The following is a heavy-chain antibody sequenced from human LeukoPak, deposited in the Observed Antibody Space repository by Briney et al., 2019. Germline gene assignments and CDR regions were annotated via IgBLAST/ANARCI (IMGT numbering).Heavy chain of an antibody. CDR2: ISSSGSTV. D-gene: IGHD3-10*01. J-gene: IGHJ4*02. Sequence: KSGGSLRLSCAASGFTFSDYYMSWIRQAPGKGLEWVSYISSSGSTVYYADSVEGRFTISRDNAKNSLYLQMNSLRAEDTAVYYCASSKVAYYYGSGSLTFDYWGQGTLVTVSS. V-gene: IGHV3-11*01. CDR3: ASSKVAYYYGSGSLTFDY. CDR1: GFTFSDYY.